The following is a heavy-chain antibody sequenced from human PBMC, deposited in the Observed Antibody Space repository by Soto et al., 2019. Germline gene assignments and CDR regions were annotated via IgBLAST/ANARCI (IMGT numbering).Heavy chain of an antibody. J-gene: IGHJ3*02. D-gene: IGHD3-10*01. CDR2: IYYSGST. Sequence: QVQLQESGPGLVKPSETLSLTCTVSGGSISSYYWSWIRQPPGKGLEWIGYIYYSGSTNYNPSLNSRVTISVATSKNQFSLKLSSVTAADTAVYYCARVSPRGFGAFDIWGQGTMVTVSS. CDR3: ARVSPRGFGAFDI. CDR1: GGSISSYY. V-gene: IGHV4-59*01.